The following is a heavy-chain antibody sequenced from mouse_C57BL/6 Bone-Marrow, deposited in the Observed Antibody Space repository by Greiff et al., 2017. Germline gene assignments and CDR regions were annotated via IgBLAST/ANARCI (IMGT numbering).Heavy chain of an antibody. Sequence: VQLQQPGAELVMPGASVKLSCKASGYTFTSYWMHWVKQRPGQGLEWIGEIDPSDSYTNYNQKFKGKSTLTVDKSSSTAYMQLSSLTSEDSAVYNCAGGNYFDYWGQGTTLTVSS. J-gene: IGHJ2*01. CDR2: IDPSDSYT. CDR1: GYTFTSYW. CDR3: AGGNYFDY. V-gene: IGHV1-69*01.